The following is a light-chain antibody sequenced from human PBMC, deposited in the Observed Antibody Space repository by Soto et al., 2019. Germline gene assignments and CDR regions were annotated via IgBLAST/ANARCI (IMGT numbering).Light chain of an antibody. CDR2: GAS. CDR1: QNISPW. CDR3: HQYNSYPRT. V-gene: IGKV1-5*01. J-gene: IGKJ1*01. Sequence: DIQMTQSPSTLSASVGDRVTIACRASQNISPWLAWYQQKPGKAPKLLIYGASSMEGGIPSRFSGSGSGTDVTLTISSLQPDDFAAYYCHQYNSYPRTFGHGTKVEIK.